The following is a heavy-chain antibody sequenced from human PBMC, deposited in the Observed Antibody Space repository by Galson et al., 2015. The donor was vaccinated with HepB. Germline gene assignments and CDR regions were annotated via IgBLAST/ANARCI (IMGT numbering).Heavy chain of an antibody. CDR3: ARGWHVVVPAAMWFDP. CDR2: INHSGST. J-gene: IGHJ5*02. D-gene: IGHD2-2*01. CDR1: GGSFSGYY. Sequence: SETLSLTCAVYGGSFSGYYWSWIRQPPGKGLEWIGEINHSGSTNYNPSLKSRVTISVDTSKNQFSLKLSSVTAADTAVYYCARGWHVVVPAAMWFDPWGQGTLVTVSS. V-gene: IGHV4-34*01.